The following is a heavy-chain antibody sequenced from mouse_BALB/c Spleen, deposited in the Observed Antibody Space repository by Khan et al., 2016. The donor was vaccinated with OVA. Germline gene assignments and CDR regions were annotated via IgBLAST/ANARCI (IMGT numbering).Heavy chain of an antibody. Sequence: QVQLQQSGAELVRPGVSVKISCKGSGYTFTDFTIHWVKQSHALSLEWIGVISTYYGDVTYNQKFKGKATMTVDKSSSTTYMELARLTSEDSAIYYCTRWGGGRRGAYWGQGTLVTVSA. CDR3: TRWGGGRRGAY. CDR1: GYTFTDFT. V-gene: IGHV1S137*01. D-gene: IGHD1-1*01. CDR2: ISTYYGDV. J-gene: IGHJ3*01.